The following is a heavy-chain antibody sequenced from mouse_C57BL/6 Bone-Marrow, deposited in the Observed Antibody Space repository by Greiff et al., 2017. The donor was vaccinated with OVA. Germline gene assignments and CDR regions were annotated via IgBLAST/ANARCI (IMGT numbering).Heavy chain of an antibody. V-gene: IGHV6-3*01. D-gene: IGHD1-1*01. CDR2: IRLKSDNYAT. J-gene: IGHJ2*01. CDR1: GFTFSNYW. Sequence: EVKVEESGGGLVQPGGSMKLSCVASGFTFSNYWMNWVRQSPEKGLEWVAQIRLKSDNYATHYAGSVTGRFTISRDDSKSSVYLQMNNLRAEDTGIYYCTGVITTVVATWGNYFDYWGQGTTLTVSS. CDR3: TGVITTVVATWGNYFDY.